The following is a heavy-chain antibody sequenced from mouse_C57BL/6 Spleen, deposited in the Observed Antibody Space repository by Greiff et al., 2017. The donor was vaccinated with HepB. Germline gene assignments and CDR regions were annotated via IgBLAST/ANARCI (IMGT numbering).Heavy chain of an antibody. CDR2: INPSNGGT. Sequence: QVQLQQSGTELVKPGASVKLSCKASGYTFTSYWMHWVKQRPGQGLEWIGNINPSNGGTNYNEKFKSKATLTVDKSSSTAYMQLSSLTSEDSAVYYCAIERDYYGSSSYYAMDYWGQGTSVTVSS. CDR1: GYTFTSYW. V-gene: IGHV1-53*01. CDR3: AIERDYYGSSSYYAMDY. J-gene: IGHJ4*01. D-gene: IGHD1-1*01.